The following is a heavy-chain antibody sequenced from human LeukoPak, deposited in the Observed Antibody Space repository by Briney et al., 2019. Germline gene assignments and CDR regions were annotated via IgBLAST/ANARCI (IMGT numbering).Heavy chain of an antibody. CDR2: INAGNGNT. D-gene: IGHD3-22*01. J-gene: IGHJ4*02. CDR3: ARVGYYDSSGYPRIFDY. V-gene: IGHV1-3*01. Sequence: ASVKVSCKASGYTFTSFAMHWVRQAPGKRLEWMGWINAGNGNTKYSQKFQGRVTITRDTSASTAYMELSSLRSEDTAVYYCARVGYYDSSGYPRIFDYWVQGTLVTVSS. CDR1: GYTFTSFA.